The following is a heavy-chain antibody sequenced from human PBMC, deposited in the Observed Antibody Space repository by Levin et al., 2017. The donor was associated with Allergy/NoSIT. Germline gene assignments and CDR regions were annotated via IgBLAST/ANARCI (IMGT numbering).Heavy chain of an antibody. CDR1: GFTFSSYS. J-gene: IGHJ4*02. CDR2: ISSSSSYI. Sequence: GGSLRLSCAASGFTFSSYSMNWVRQAPGKGLEWVSSISSSSSYIYYSDSVKGRFTISRDNAKNSLYLQMNSLRAEDTAVYYCARNYYDFWSGYYTEFDYWGQGTLVTVSS. D-gene: IGHD3-3*01. V-gene: IGHV3-21*01. CDR3: ARNYYDFWSGYYTEFDY.